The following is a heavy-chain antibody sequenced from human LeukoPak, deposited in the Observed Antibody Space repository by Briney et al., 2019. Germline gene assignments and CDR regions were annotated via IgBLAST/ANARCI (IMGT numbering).Heavy chain of an antibody. J-gene: IGHJ3*02. Sequence: GGSLRLSCAASGFTVSSNYMTWVRQARGKGLEWVSLIYSGGSTSYADSVRGRFTISRDNSKNTLYLQMNSLRAEDTAVYYCARIETVADAFDIWGQGTLVTVSS. D-gene: IGHD1-1*01. V-gene: IGHV3-66*01. CDR2: IYSGGST. CDR3: ARIETVADAFDI. CDR1: GFTVSSNY.